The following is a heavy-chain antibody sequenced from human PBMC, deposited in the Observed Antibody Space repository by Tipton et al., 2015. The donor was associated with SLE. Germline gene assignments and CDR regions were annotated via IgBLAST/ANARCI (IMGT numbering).Heavy chain of an antibody. CDR2: ISGSSDYI. Sequence: SLRLSCAASGFTFSSYTMNWVRQAPGKGPEWVSSISGSSDYIYYAPSVTGRFTISRDNARNSLFLQMNSLRVDDTAVYYCVRDVFGGYSGDCWGQGTRVTVSS. J-gene: IGHJ4*02. D-gene: IGHD5-12*01. CDR3: VRDVFGGYSGDC. CDR1: GFTFSSYT. V-gene: IGHV3-21*01.